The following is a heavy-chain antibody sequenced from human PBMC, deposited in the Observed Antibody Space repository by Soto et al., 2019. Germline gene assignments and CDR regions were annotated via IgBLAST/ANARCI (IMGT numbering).Heavy chain of an antibody. CDR1: GDLFNNHA. J-gene: IGHJ4*02. Sequence: QVQLVQSGAEVKEPGSSVKVSCKASGDLFNNHAFNWVRQSPGQGLGWMGRISPLLSTTNYAQKFQGRVTFGADELNTIVYLEVNNMESDDTAMYYFAASSAIAAAGYFKFWGQGTLVTVSP. V-gene: IGHV1-69*01. D-gene: IGHD6-13*01. CDR3: AASSAIAAAGYFKF. CDR2: ISPLLSTT.